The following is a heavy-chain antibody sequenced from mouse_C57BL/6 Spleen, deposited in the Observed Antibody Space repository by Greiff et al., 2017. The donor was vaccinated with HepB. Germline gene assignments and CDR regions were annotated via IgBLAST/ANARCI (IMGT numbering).Heavy chain of an antibody. Sequence: EVQGVESGGDLVKPGGSLKLSCAASGFTFSSYGMSWVRQTPDKRLEWVATISSGGSYTYYPDSVKGRFTISRDNAKNTLYLQMSSLKSEDTAMYYCARLFYYGSSFLFDYWGQGTTLTVSS. CDR1: GFTFSSYG. CDR2: ISSGGSYT. J-gene: IGHJ2*01. V-gene: IGHV5-6*01. CDR3: ARLFYYGSSFLFDY. D-gene: IGHD1-1*01.